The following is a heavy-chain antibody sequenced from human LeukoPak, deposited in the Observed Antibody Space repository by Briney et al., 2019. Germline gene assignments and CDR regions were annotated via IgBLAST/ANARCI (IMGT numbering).Heavy chain of an antibody. Sequence: GGSLRLSCAASGSTFSSYWMSWVRQAPGKGLEWVANIKQDGSEKYYVDSVKGRFTISRDNAKNSLYLQMNSLRAEDTAVYYCARGNYDFWSGYYTGIPYYMDVWGKGTTVTVSS. D-gene: IGHD3-3*01. CDR3: ARGNYDFWSGYYTGIPYYMDV. CDR1: GSTFSSYW. CDR2: IKQDGSEK. J-gene: IGHJ6*03. V-gene: IGHV3-7*01.